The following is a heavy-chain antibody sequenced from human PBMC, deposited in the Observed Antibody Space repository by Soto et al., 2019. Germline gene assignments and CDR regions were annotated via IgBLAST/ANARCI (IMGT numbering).Heavy chain of an antibody. CDR2: IIPIFGTA. V-gene: IGHV1-69*13. Sequence: SVKVSCKASGGTFSSYAISWVRQAPGQGLEWMGGIIPIFGTANYAQKFQDRVTITADESTSTAYMELTSLRSEDTAVYCCARDHPYWFDPWGQGTLVTVSS. CDR3: ARDHPYWFDP. J-gene: IGHJ5*02. CDR1: GGTFSSYA.